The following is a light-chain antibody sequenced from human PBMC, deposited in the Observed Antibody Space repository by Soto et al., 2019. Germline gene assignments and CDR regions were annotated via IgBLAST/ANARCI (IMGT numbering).Light chain of an antibody. V-gene: IGLV2-14*03. CDR2: DAT. CDR3: SSYTRTSTVV. Sequence: QSALTQPASVSGSLGQSIAISCTGTSSDIGGYNFVAWYQQYPGRVPTLLIYDATNRPSGISNRFSGSKTGNTASLTISGLQPEDEGYYYCSSYTRTSTVVFGGGTKLTVL. CDR1: SSDIGGYNF. J-gene: IGLJ2*01.